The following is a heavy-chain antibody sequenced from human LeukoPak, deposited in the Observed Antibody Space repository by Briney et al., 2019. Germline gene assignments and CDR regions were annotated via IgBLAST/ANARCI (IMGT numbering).Heavy chain of an antibody. CDR2: ISGDGGST. J-gene: IGHJ5*02. V-gene: IGHV3-43*02. CDR1: GFTFDDYA. Sequence: GGSLRLSRAASGFTFDDYAMHWVRQAPGKGLEWVSLISGDGGSTYYADSVKGRFTISRDNSKTSLYLQMNNLRTEDTALYYCAKGIAAYSWCDPGGQGTLVTVSS. CDR3: AKGIAAYSWCDP. D-gene: IGHD2-15*01.